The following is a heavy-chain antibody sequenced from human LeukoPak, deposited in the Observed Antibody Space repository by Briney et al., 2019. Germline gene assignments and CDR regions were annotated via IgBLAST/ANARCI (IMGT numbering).Heavy chain of an antibody. D-gene: IGHD6-19*01. CDR3: ARRLSSGSGWSDFDY. V-gene: IGHV5-51*01. CDR1: GYSFTSYW. Sequence: GESLKISCKGSGYSFTSYWIGWVRQMPGKGLEWMGIINPGVSDTRYSPSFQGQVTISADKSISTAYLQWSSLKASDTAMYYCARRLSSGSGWSDFDYWGQGTLVTVSS. J-gene: IGHJ4*02. CDR2: INPGVSDT.